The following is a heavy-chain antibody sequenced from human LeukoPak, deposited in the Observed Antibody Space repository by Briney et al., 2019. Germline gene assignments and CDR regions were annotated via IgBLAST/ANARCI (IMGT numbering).Heavy chain of an antibody. J-gene: IGHJ3*02. CDR3: AKGYLGSSSWYTDAFDI. D-gene: IGHD6-13*01. Sequence: PGGSLRLSCAASGFTFSSYAMSWVRQAPGKGLEWVSAISGSGGSTYYADSVKGRFTISRDNSKNTLYLQMNSLRAEDTAVYYCAKGYLGSSSWYTDAFDIWGQGTMVTVSS. V-gene: IGHV3-23*01. CDR1: GFTFSSYA. CDR2: ISGSGGST.